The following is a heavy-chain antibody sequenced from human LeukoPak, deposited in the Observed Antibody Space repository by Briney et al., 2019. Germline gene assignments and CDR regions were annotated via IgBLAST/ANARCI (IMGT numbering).Heavy chain of an antibody. CDR2: INWNGGST. V-gene: IGHV3-20*04. CDR3: ARVDRGYSYAPEGY. J-gene: IGHJ4*02. Sequence: GGSLRLSCAASGFTFDDYGMSWVRQAPGKGQEWVSGINWNGGSTGYADSVKGRFTISRDNAKNSLYLQMNSLRAEDTALYYCARVDRGYSYAPEGYWGQGTLVTVSS. D-gene: IGHD5-18*01. CDR1: GFTFDDYG.